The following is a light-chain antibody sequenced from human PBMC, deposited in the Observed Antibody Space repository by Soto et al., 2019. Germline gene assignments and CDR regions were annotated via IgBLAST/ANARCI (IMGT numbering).Light chain of an antibody. Sequence: QSALTQPASVSGSPGQSITISCTGTSSDVGGYNYVSWSQQHPGKAPQLMIYEVSKRPSGVSNRFSGSKSGNTASLTISGLQAEDEADYYCSSYTSSSTYVFGTGTQLTVL. CDR1: SSDVGGYNY. J-gene: IGLJ1*01. CDR2: EVS. CDR3: SSYTSSSTYV. V-gene: IGLV2-14*01.